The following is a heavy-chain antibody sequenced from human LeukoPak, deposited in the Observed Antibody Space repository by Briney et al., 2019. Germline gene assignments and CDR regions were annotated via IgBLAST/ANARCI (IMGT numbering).Heavy chain of an antibody. V-gene: IGHV3-74*03. CDR2: IKSDGSGI. Sequence: GGSLRLSCAASGFAFSTYWMHWVRQVPGKGLVWVSHIKSDGSGIEYADSVKGRFTISRDNAKNSLYLQMNSLRAEDTALYYCARDYDYGDYPGYWGQGTLVTVSS. D-gene: IGHD4-17*01. J-gene: IGHJ4*02. CDR3: ARDYDYGDYPGY. CDR1: GFAFSTYW.